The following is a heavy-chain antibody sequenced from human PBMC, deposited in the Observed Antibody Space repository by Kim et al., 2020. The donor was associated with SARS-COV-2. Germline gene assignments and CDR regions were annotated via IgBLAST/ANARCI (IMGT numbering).Heavy chain of an antibody. J-gene: IGHJ3*02. V-gene: IGHV4-34*01. Sequence: SETLSLTCAVYGGFFSGYYWSWIRQPPGKGLEWIGEINHSGSTNYNPSLKSRVTISVDTSKNQFSLKLSSVTAADTAVYYCARGGYDFWSGSVRAFDIWGQGTMVTVSS. CDR3: ARGGYDFWSGSVRAFDI. D-gene: IGHD3-3*01. CDR1: GGFFSGYY. CDR2: INHSGST.